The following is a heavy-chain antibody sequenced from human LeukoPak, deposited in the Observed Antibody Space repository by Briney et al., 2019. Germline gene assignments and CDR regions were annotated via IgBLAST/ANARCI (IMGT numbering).Heavy chain of an antibody. CDR1: GYTFTSYG. J-gene: IGHJ5*02. CDR3: ASNRAYCSSTSCYGWFDP. V-gene: IGHV1-18*01. CDR2: ISAYNGNT. D-gene: IGHD2-2*01. Sequence: GASVKVSCKASGYTFTSYGISWVRQAPGQGLEWMGWISAYNGNTNYAQKLQGRVTMTTDTSTSTAYMELRSLRSDGTAVYYCASNRAYCSSTSCYGWFDPWGQGTLVTVSS.